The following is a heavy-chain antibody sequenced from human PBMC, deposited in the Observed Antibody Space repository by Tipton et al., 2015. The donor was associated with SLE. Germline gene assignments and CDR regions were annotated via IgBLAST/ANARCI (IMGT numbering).Heavy chain of an antibody. CDR3: ARSMLTTKRVFDY. V-gene: IGHV4-34*01. CDR1: GGSFGAFY. J-gene: IGHJ4*02. Sequence: LRLSCTVHGGSFGAFYWSWIRQPPGKGLEWVGGINDGGITSYNPSLKSRVTMSVDTSKNQFSLSVNSVTAADTAVYYCARSMLTTKRVFDYWGQGTLVTVSS. D-gene: IGHD3-16*01. CDR2: INDGGIT.